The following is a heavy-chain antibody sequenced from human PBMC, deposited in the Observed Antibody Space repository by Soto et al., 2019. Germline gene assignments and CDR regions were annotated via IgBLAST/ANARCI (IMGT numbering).Heavy chain of an antibody. J-gene: IGHJ6*03. CDR1: GYTLTELS. V-gene: IGHV1-24*01. CDR3: ATVPRHQYYYYMDV. CDR2: FDPEDGET. Sequence: ASVKVSCKVSGYTLTELSMHWVRQAPGKGLEWMGGFDPEDGETIYAQKFQGRVTMTEDTSTDTAYMELSSLRSEDTAVYYCATVPRHQYYYYMDVWGKGTTVTVSS.